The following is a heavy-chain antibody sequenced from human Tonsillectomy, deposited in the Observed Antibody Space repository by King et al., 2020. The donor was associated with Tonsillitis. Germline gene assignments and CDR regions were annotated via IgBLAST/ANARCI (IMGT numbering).Heavy chain of an antibody. V-gene: IGHV3-30*19. D-gene: IGHD3-3*01. CDR2: ISYDANSK. CDR3: ARVSPVDFWSGLDY. J-gene: IGHJ4*02. CDR1: GFTSRNYG. Sequence: VQLVESGGGVVQPGRSLRLSCAASGFTSRNYGMHWVRQAPGKGLECVAIISYDANSKWYGDFVKGRATVSRDNSKNILYPQMNSLRPEDTAIYYCARVSPVDFWSGLDYWGQGALVTVSS.